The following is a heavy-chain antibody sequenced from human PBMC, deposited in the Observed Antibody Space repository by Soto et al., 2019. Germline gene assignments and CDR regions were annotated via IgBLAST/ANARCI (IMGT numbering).Heavy chain of an antibody. D-gene: IGHD3-16*01. V-gene: IGHV3-66*01. CDR2: IYSGGST. CDR1: GFTVSNNY. CDR3: ARDPWAADY. Sequence: EVPLVESGGGLVQPGGSLRLSCAASGFTVSNNYMSWVRQAPGKGLEWVSVIYSGGSTFYADSVRGRFTIARDNSKNTVNLQMNSLRAEDTAVYYCARDPWAADYWGQGTLVTFSS. J-gene: IGHJ4*02.